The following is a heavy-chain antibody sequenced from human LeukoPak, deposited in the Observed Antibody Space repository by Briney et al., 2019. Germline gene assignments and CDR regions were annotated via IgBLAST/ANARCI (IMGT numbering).Heavy chain of an antibody. CDR1: GFTFSSYW. CDR2: INTDGGTT. V-gene: IGHV3-74*01. J-gene: IGHJ5*02. CDR3: ARVASGSWNWFDP. Sequence: GGSLRLSCAASGFTFSSYWMHWVRQAPGKGLVWVSRINTDGGTTTYADSVKGRFTISRDNAKNTLYLQMSSLRAEDTAVYYCARVASGSWNWFDPWGQGVLVTVSS. D-gene: IGHD1-26*01.